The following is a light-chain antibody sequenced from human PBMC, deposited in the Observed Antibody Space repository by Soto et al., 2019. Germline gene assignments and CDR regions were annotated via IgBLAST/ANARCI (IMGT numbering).Light chain of an antibody. CDR1: QSVSSSY. V-gene: IGKV3-20*01. Sequence: EIVLTQSPGTLSLSPGERATLSCRASQSVSSSYLAWYQQKPGQAPRILIYGASSRAAGIPDRFSGSGSGTDFTLTMSRLEPEDFAVYYCQQYGSSPMYTFGQGTKLEIK. CDR2: GAS. J-gene: IGKJ2*01. CDR3: QQYGSSPMYT.